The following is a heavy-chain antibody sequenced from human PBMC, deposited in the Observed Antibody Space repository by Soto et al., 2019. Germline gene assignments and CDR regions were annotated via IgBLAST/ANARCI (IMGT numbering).Heavy chain of an antibody. CDR2: IGGSGDTT. V-gene: IGHV3-23*01. CDR1: GFTFSSYA. J-gene: IGHJ4*02. CDR3: AKEEDSGGYKGFSFDF. D-gene: IGHD3-22*01. Sequence: GGSLRLSCAASGFTFSSYAVTWVRQASGKGLEWVSVIGGSGDTTYYADSVKDRFTISRDNSKNTLYLQMNSLRAEDTAVYYCAKEEDSGGYKGFSFDFWGQGALVTVSS.